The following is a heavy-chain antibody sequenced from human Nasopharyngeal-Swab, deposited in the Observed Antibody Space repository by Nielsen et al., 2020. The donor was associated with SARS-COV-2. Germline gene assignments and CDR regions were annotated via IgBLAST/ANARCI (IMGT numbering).Heavy chain of an antibody. CDR3: ANGVDVWGNHRQYYFDY. Sequence: GESLKISCAASGFTFSSYAMSWVRQTPGKGLEWVSSINKSGGGTYFADSVEGRFTISRDNSKNTLYLQMNSLRAEDSAIYYCANGVDVWGNHRQYYFDYWGQGTLVTVSS. CDR2: INKSGGGT. V-gene: IGHV3-23*01. J-gene: IGHJ4*02. D-gene: IGHD3-16*02. CDR1: GFTFSSYA.